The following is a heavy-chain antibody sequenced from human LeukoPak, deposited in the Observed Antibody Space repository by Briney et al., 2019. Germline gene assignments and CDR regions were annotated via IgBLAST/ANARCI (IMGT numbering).Heavy chain of an antibody. CDR1: RYTLTDYY. J-gene: IGHJ4*02. V-gene: IGHV1-2*06. D-gene: IGHD3-22*01. Sequence: ASVTVSCKASRYTLTDYYMHWVRQAPGQGLEWMGRINPNSGGTNYAQKFQGRVTMTRDTSISTVYMELSRLRSDDTAVYYCARVGYYESSGYYEYWGQGTLVTVSS. CDR2: INPNSGGT. CDR3: ARVGYYESSGYYEY.